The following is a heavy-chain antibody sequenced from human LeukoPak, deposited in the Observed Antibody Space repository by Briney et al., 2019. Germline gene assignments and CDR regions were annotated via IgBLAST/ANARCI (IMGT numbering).Heavy chain of an antibody. CDR2: INHSGSP. V-gene: IGHV4-34*01. J-gene: IGHJ5*02. D-gene: IGHD2-2*01. CDR1: GGSFSGYY. Sequence: PSETLSLTCAVYGGSFSGYYWSWIRQPPGKGLEWIGEINHSGSPNYNPSLKSRVTIPVDTSKNQFSLKVGSVTAADTAVYYCAREGRERYCSSTSCFRASWFDPWGQGTLVTVSS. CDR3: AREGRERYCSSTSCFRASWFDP.